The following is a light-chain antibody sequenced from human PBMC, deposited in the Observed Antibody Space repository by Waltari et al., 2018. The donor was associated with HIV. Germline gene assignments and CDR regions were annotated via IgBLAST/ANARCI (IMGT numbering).Light chain of an antibody. V-gene: IGLV1-40*01. CDR1: SSNIGAGYD. CDR2: GNN. J-gene: IGLJ1*01. Sequence: QSVLTQPPSVSGAPGQRVTISCTGSSSNIGAGYDVHWSQQLPGTAPNLLIYGNNNRPSGVPDRFAGSKSGTSASLAITGLQAEDEADYYYQSYDSSLSAFVFGTGTKVTVL. CDR3: QSYDSSLSAFV.